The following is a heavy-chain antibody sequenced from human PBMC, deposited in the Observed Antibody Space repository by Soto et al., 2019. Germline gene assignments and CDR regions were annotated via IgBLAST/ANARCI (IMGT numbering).Heavy chain of an antibody. Sequence: VKVSCKASGGTFSRYGINWVRQAPGHGLEWMGGIIPLFGTANYAQKFQGRVTITADESTSTAHMELRSLRSEDTAVYYCARDYGHDCSGGNCYFYFWGQGTLVTVSS. D-gene: IGHD2-15*01. V-gene: IGHV1-69*13. CDR2: IIPLFGTA. CDR3: ARDYGHDCSGGNCYFYF. J-gene: IGHJ4*02. CDR1: GGTFSRYG.